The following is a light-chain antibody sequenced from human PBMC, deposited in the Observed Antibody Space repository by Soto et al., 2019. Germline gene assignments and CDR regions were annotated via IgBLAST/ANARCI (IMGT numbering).Light chain of an antibody. CDR1: SCNIGSNT. CDR2: SSD. V-gene: IGLV1-44*01. J-gene: IGLJ3*02. CDR3: AAWDDSLSVVV. Sequence: QSVLTQPPSASGTPGQRVTISCSGSSCNIGSNTVNWYQQLPGTAPKHVINSSDQQPSWVLARCSGSQSGTSASLAISGRQSADEADYYCAAWDDSLSVVVFGGGTKLTVL.